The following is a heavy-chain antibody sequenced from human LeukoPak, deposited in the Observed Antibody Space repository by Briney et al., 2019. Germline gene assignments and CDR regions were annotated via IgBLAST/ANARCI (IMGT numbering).Heavy chain of an antibody. CDR2: ISSSSDYI. D-gene: IGHD4-17*01. CDR3: ARAAGYGDYRCFDY. CDR1: GFTFSSES. V-gene: IGHV3-21*01. Sequence: KPGGSLRLSCAASGFTFSSESMNWVRQAPGKGLGWVSSISSSSDYIYYADSVKGRFTISRDNAKNSLSLQMNSLRAEDTAVYYCARAAGYGDYRCFDYWGQGTLVTVSS. J-gene: IGHJ4*02.